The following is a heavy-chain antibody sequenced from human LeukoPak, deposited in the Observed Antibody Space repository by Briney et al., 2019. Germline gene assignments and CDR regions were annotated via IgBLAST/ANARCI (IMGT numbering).Heavy chain of an antibody. CDR2: ISGSGGGT. CDR1: GFTFSSYA. J-gene: IGHJ4*02. V-gene: IGHV3-23*01. Sequence: GGSLRLSCAASGFTFSSYAMTWVRQAPGKGLEWVSGISGSGGGTYYTDSVKGRFTIPRDNSKNTLYLQMNSLRAEDTAVYYCAKDTLGYCSGGICYNYRGQGTLVTVSS. D-gene: IGHD2-15*01. CDR3: AKDTLGYCSGGICYNY.